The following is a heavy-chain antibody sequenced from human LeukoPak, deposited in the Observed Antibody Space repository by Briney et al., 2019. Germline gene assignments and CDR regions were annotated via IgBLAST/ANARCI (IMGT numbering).Heavy chain of an antibody. Sequence: SETLSLTCSVSGVSISGISYYWGWIRQPPGTGLEWIGSIYYSGSTYYNPSLKSRVTISVDTSKNQFSLKLSSVTAADTAVYYCAGGRSSVLGYWGQGTLVTVSS. D-gene: IGHD6-19*01. CDR2: IYYSGST. CDR1: GVSISGISYY. V-gene: IGHV4-39*01. J-gene: IGHJ4*02. CDR3: AGGRSSVLGY.